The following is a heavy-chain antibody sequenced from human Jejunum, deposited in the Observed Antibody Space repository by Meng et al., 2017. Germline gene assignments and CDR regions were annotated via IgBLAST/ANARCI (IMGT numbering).Heavy chain of an antibody. V-gene: IGHV1-69*01. D-gene: IGHD2-2*01. Sequence: LGQSGVGVKKPGASVKASCKASGGTFTAFAFSWVRQAPGQGLEWMGGIIPYLGTANYAQKFQGRVTITADESTSTAYMELSSLRSDDTAVYYCARGGVSYQLLTRLTFWGQGTLVTVSS. CDR2: IIPYLGTA. CDR3: ARGGVSYQLLTRLTF. CDR1: GGTFTAFA. J-gene: IGHJ4*02.